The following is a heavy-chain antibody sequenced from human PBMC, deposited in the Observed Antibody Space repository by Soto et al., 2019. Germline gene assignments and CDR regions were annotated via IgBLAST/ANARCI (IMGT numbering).Heavy chain of an antibody. V-gene: IGHV4-31*03. Sequence: SETLSLTCTVSGCSISSGGYYWSWIRQHPGKGLEWIGYIYYSGSTYYNPSLKSRVTISVDTSKNQFSLKLSSVTAADTAVYYCARVTVVPAAIHWFDPWGQGTLVTVSS. CDR2: IYYSGST. D-gene: IGHD2-2*01. CDR1: GCSISSGGYY. CDR3: ARVTVVPAAIHWFDP. J-gene: IGHJ5*02.